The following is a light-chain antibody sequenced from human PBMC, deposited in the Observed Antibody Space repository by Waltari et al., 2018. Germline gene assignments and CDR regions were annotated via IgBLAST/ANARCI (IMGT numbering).Light chain of an antibody. Sequence: WYQQHAGKGPKLMIYDVSHRPSGVSNRFSGSKSGNTASLTISGLQAEDEADYYCSSYTSARTVVFGGGTKMTVL. CDR3: SSYTSARTVV. J-gene: IGLJ2*01. CDR2: DVS. V-gene: IGLV2-14*04.